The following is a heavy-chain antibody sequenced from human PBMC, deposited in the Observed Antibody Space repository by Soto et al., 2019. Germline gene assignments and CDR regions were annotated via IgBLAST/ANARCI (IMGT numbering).Heavy chain of an antibody. Sequence: SQTLSLTCAISGDSVSSDSVAWNWIRQTPSRGLEWLGRTYYRSRWFNDYAVSVKSRINIISDTSKNQFSLQLNSVTPEDTAVYFCARDPGNSGRFKFDFWGQGSPVTVSS. CDR3: ARDPGNSGRFKFDF. D-gene: IGHD5-12*01. V-gene: IGHV6-1*01. J-gene: IGHJ4*02. CDR1: GDSVSSDSVA. CDR2: TYYRSRWFN.